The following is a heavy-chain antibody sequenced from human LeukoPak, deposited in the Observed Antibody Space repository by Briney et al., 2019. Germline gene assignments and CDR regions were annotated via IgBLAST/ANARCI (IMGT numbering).Heavy chain of an antibody. Sequence: SETLSLTCTVSGGSISSSSYYWGWIRQPPGKGLEWIGSIYYSGSTYYNPSLKSRVTMSVDTSKNQFSLKLSPVTAADTAVYYCARGDDSSGYLTNFDYWGQGTLVTVSS. CDR1: GGSISSSSYY. CDR2: IYYSGST. CDR3: ARGDDSSGYLTNFDY. J-gene: IGHJ4*02. V-gene: IGHV4-39*07. D-gene: IGHD3-22*01.